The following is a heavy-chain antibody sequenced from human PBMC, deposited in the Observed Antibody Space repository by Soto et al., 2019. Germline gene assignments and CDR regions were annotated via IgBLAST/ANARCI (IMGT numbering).Heavy chain of an antibody. CDR1: GFTFSNYA. Sequence: EVQLLESGGGLLQPGGSLRLSCTASGFTFSNYAMSWVRQAPGKGLEWVSTFSSGGGGTYYADSVKGRFTISRDNSKNTLSLQMNSLRAEDTAVYYCTKANRYCSGANCFTFDYWGLGILVTVSS. CDR2: FSSGGGGT. D-gene: IGHD2-15*01. CDR3: TKANRYCSGANCFTFDY. V-gene: IGHV3-23*01. J-gene: IGHJ4*02.